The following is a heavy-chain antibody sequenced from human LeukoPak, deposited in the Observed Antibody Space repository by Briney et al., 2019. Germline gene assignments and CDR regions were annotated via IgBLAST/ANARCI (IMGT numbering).Heavy chain of an antibody. CDR3: ARDVRYASGWSTPES. J-gene: IGHJ5*02. Sequence: SQTVSLTCTVSGGSLINHYWSWIRQPAGKGLEWIGRIYNRGCGNYSRTLRGRVSMSIDTSNNHFSLNLTSVTAADTALYFCARDVRYASGWSTPESWGQGTLVFVSS. D-gene: IGHD6-19*01. V-gene: IGHV4-4*07. CDR1: GGSLINHY. CDR2: IYNRGCG.